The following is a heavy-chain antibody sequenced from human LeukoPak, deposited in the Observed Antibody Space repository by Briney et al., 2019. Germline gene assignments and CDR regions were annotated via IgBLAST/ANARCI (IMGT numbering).Heavy chain of an antibody. CDR1: GGTFRSYG. D-gene: IGHD6-6*01. J-gene: IGHJ4*02. CDR2: ITGSGGST. V-gene: IGHV3-23*01. CDR3: ARDPYSSSCFDY. Sequence: GGSLRLSCAASGGTFRSYGMSWVRRAPGKGLEWVSGITGSGGSTYYADSVKGRFTISRDNSKNTLYLQMNSLSPEDTAVYYCARDPYSSSCFDYWGRGTLVTVSS.